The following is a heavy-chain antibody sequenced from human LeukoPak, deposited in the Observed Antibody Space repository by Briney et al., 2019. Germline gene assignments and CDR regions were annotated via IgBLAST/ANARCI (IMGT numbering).Heavy chain of an antibody. D-gene: IGHD5-24*01. CDR2: INPTAGNT. CDR1: GYTFTGYY. Sequence: ASVKVSRKASGYTFTGYYMHWVRQAPGQGLEWMGLINPTAGNTYYAQRFQGRVTMTRNTSTSTVYMELSSLRSEDTAVYYRARIRDGYNDAYDIWGQGTMVTVPS. J-gene: IGHJ3*02. CDR3: ARIRDGYNDAYDI. V-gene: IGHV1-46*01.